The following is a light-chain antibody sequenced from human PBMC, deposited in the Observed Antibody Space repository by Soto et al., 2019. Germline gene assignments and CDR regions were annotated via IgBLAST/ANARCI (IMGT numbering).Light chain of an antibody. Sequence: QAVVTQEPSLTVSPGGTVTLTCGSSTGAVTSGHYPYWSQQKPGQAPRTLIYDTSNKHSWTPARFSGSLLGGKAALTLSGXXXXXXXXXYCLLSYSGAYVVFGGGTKLTV. CDR3: LLSYSGAYVV. J-gene: IGLJ2*01. CDR2: DTS. V-gene: IGLV7-46*01. CDR1: TGAVTSGHY.